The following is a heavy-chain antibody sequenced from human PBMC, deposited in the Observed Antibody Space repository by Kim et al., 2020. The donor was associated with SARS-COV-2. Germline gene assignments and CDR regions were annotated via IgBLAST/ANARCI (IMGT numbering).Heavy chain of an antibody. CDR1: GGSISSGGYY. D-gene: IGHD4-17*01. CDR2: IYYSGST. Sequence: SETLSLTCTVSGGSISSGGYYWSWIRQHPGKGLEWIGYIYYSGSTYYNPSLKSRVTISVDTSKNQFSLKLSSVTAADTAVYYCARETVTTLDDYYYYMDVWVKGTTVTVSS. J-gene: IGHJ6*03. V-gene: IGHV4-31*03. CDR3: ARETVTTLDDYYYYMDV.